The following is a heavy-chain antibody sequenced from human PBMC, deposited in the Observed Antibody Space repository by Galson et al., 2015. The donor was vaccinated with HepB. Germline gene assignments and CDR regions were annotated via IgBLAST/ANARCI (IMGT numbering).Heavy chain of an antibody. V-gene: IGHV1-3*01. CDR2: IHSGSGNT. Sequence: SVKVSCKASGYTFTNYAVHWVRQAPGQRLEWMGWIHSGSGNTRYSRKFQGRVTFTRDTSASTAFMEVTSLRSEDTAVYYCARWRNSNYYDFWGQGTLVTVSS. CDR3: ARWRNSNYYDF. D-gene: IGHD1-14*01. CDR1: GYTFTNYA. J-gene: IGHJ4*02.